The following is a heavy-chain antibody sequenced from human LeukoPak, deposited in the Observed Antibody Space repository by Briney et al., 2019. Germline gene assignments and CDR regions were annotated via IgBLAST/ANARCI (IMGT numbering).Heavy chain of an antibody. J-gene: IGHJ6*03. CDR1: GGTFSSYA. V-gene: IGHV1-2*06. Sequence: ASVKVSCKASGGTFSSYAISWVRQAPGQGLEWMGRINPNSGGTNYAQKFQGRVTMTRDTSISTAYMELSRLRSDDTAVYYCARDLYGGNSHYYYMDVWGKGTTVTVSS. D-gene: IGHD4-23*01. CDR2: INPNSGGT. CDR3: ARDLYGGNSHYYYMDV.